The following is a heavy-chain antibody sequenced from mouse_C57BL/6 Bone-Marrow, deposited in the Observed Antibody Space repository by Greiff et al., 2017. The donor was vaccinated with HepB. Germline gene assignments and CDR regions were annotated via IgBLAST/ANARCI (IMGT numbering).Heavy chain of an antibody. Sequence: QVHVKQSGAELVKPGASVKMSCKASGYTFTTYPIEWMKQNHGKSLEWIGNFHPYNDDTKYNEKFKGKATLTVEKSSSTVYLELSRLTSDDSAVYYCARGSSYERYFDVWGTGTTVTVSS. V-gene: IGHV1-47*01. CDR2: FHPYNDDT. D-gene: IGHD1-1*01. CDR3: ARGSSYERYFDV. CDR1: GYTFTTYP. J-gene: IGHJ1*03.